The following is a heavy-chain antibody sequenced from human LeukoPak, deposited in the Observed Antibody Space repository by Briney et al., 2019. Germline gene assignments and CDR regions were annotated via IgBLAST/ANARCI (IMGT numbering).Heavy chain of an antibody. CDR2: IWYDGSNK. Sequence: GGSLRLSCAASGFTFSSYGMHWVRQAPGKGLEWVAVIWYDGSNKYYADSVKGRFTISRDNSKNTLYLQMNSLRAEDTAVYYCERDLYSGGWSGPIDYWGQGTLVTVSS. J-gene: IGHJ4*02. D-gene: IGHD6-13*01. CDR1: GFTFSSYG. CDR3: ERDLYSGGWSGPIDY. V-gene: IGHV3-33*01.